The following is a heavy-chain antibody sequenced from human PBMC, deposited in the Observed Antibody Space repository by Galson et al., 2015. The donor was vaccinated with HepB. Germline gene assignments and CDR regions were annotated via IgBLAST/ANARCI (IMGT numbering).Heavy chain of an antibody. D-gene: IGHD2-15*01. V-gene: IGHV3-30*03. CDR2: ISYDGSNK. J-gene: IGHJ4*02. CDR3: ARDRHYRSGGSCYFFDY. Sequence: SLRLSCAASGFTFSSYGMHWVRQAPGKGLEWVAVISYDGSNKYYADSVKGRFTISRDNSKNTLYLQMNSLRAEDTAVYYCARDRHYRSGGSCYFFDYWGQGTLVTVSS. CDR1: GFTFSSYG.